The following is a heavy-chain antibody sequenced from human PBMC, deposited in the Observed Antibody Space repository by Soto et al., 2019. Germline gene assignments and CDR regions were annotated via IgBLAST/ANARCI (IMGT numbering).Heavy chain of an antibody. CDR1: GGSISSSSFY. D-gene: IGHD2-21*01. CDR3: ARRGPACGDSVCYFDY. CDR2: IFYSGNT. V-gene: IGHV4-39*01. Sequence: SETLSLTCTVSGGSISSSSFYWGWIRQPPGKGLEWIGSIFYSGNTYYNPSLKSRVTISVDTSKNQFSQKLNSVTAADTAVYYCARRGPACGDSVCYFDYWGQGALVTISS. J-gene: IGHJ4*02.